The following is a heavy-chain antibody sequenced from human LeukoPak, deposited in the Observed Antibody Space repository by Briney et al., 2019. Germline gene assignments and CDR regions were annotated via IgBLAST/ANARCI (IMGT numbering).Heavy chain of an antibody. D-gene: IGHD6-13*01. J-gene: IGHJ4*02. CDR2: IYYTGST. Sequence: PSETLSLTCSVSGGSIRSSSYYWGCIRQPPGKGLEWIGSIYYTGSTYYDPSLKSRVTISVDTSKNQFSLRLSSVTAADTAVYYCARVTGYVMEDYFDYWGQGTLVTVSS. CDR3: ARVTGYVMEDYFDY. V-gene: IGHV4-39*07. CDR1: GGSIRSSSYY.